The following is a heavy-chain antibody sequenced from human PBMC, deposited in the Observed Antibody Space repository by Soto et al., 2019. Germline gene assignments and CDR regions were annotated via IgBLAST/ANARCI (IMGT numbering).Heavy chain of an antibody. J-gene: IGHJ3*01. V-gene: IGHV3-74*01. CDR1: GFTFNYYW. D-gene: IGHD2-21*02. CDR3: AMGDKGGFDL. Sequence: EVQLVESEGGLVQRGGSLRLSCAASGFTFNYYWMHWVRQAPGQGLVWVSHIHSDGSSTTYADSVKGRFTSSRDNAKNTLYLQMNSLRAEDTAGYYCAMGDKGGFDLWGQGTTVTVSS. CDR2: IHSDGSST.